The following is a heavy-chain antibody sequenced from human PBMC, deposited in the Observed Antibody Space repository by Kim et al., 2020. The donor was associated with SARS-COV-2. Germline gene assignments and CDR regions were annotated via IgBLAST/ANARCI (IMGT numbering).Heavy chain of an antibody. CDR2: INPNSGGT. V-gene: IGHV1-2*06. D-gene: IGHD6-19*01. J-gene: IGHJ4*02. CDR3: ARKLAVAGTCFDY. Sequence: ASVKVSCKASGYTFTGYYMHWVRQAPGQGLEWMGRINPNSGGTNYAQKFQGRVTMTRDTSISTAYMELSRLRSDDTAVYYCARKLAVAGTCFDYWGQGTLVTVSS. CDR1: GYTFTGYY.